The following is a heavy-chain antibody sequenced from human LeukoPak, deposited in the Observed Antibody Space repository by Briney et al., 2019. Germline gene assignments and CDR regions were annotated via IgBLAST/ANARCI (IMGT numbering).Heavy chain of an antibody. D-gene: IGHD6-13*01. J-gene: IGHJ2*01. CDR1: GYTFTSYG. CDR3: ARRIAAAGYWYFDL. V-gene: IGHV1-18*01. Sequence: GASVKVSCKASGYTFTSYGISWVRQAPGQGLEWMGWISAYNGNTNYAQKFQGRVTMTRNTSISTAYMELSSLRSEDTAVYYCARRIAAAGYWYFDLWGRGTLVTVSS. CDR2: ISAYNGNT.